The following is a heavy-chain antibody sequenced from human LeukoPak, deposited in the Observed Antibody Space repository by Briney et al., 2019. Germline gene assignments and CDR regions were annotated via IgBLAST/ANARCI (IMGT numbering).Heavy chain of an antibody. V-gene: IGHV4-61*02. Sequence: SETLSLTCTVSGGSITSGSYFWSWIRQPAGKGLEWIGRIYITETTNYNPSLKSRVTMSVDTSKNQFSLKLSSVTAADTAVYYCARDHGYSGYGRFDYWGQGTLVTVSS. J-gene: IGHJ4*02. CDR3: ARDHGYSGYGRFDY. D-gene: IGHD5-12*01. CDR1: GGSITSGSYF. CDR2: IYITETT.